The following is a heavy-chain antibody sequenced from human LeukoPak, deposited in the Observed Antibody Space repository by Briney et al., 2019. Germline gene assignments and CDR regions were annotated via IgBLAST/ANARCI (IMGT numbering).Heavy chain of an antibody. Sequence: GGSLRPSCAASGFTFSSYSMNWVRQAPGKGLEWVSSISSSSSYIYYADSVNGRFTIARDNDKNSLYLQMNSLRAEDTAVYYCARDYAGYYYYMDVWGKGTTVTVSS. CDR3: ARDYAGYYYYMDV. V-gene: IGHV3-21*01. CDR2: ISSSSSYI. CDR1: GFTFSSYS. J-gene: IGHJ6*03. D-gene: IGHD3-16*01.